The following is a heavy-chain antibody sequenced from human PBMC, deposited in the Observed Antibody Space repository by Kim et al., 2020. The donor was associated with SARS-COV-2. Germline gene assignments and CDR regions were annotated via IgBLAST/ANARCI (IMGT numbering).Heavy chain of an antibody. CDR3: ARIQYGSGSYYLRLDPFDL. J-gene: IGHJ3*01. Sequence: GGSLRLSCAASGFTFDSYAMSWVRQTPEKGLEWVSSIIGSGSSTYYADSVKGRFTISRDNSKNTLHLQMNSLRPEDTAIYFCARIQYGSGSYYLRLDPFDLWGQGTMVTVSS. D-gene: IGHD3-10*01. V-gene: IGHV3-23*01. CDR1: GFTFDSYA. CDR2: IIGSGSST.